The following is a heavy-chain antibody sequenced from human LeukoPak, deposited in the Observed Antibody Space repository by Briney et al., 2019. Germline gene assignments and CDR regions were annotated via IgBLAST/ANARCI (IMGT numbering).Heavy chain of an antibody. CDR2: ISGDTT. CDR1: GFTFSSYW. Sequence: PGGSLRLSCAASGFTFSSYWMSWARQAPGKGLEWVSAISGDTTHYAGSVKGRFTISRDNSKNTLYLQLNSLGAEDTAVYYCARGPSGYHNTGGQGTLVTVSS. J-gene: IGHJ4*02. V-gene: IGHV3-23*01. CDR3: ARGPSGYHNT. D-gene: IGHD5-12*01.